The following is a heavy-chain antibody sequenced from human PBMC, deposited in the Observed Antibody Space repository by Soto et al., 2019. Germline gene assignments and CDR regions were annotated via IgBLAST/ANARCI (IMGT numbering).Heavy chain of an antibody. V-gene: IGHV4-59*01. CDR3: VSYRGAFYFDH. D-gene: IGHD4-4*01. CDR1: GGSMSSNY. J-gene: IGHJ4*02. CDR2: VYYGGT. Sequence: SETLSLTCSVSGGSMSSNYWSWTRQSPGKGLEWIGFVYYGGTNYNPSFESRVTMSVDTPKKQFSLELSSVTAADTAVYYCVSYRGAFYFDHWGQGTLVTVSS.